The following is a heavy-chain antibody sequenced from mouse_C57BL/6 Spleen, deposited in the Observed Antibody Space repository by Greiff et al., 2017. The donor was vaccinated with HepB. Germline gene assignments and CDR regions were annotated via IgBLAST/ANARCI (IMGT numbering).Heavy chain of an antibody. CDR2: IYPGDGDT. CDR1: GYAFSSYW. V-gene: IGHV1-80*01. CDR3: ARSSSSNYHAMDY. Sequence: QVQLQQSGAELVKPGASVKISCKASGYAFSSYWMNWVKQRPGKGLEWIGQIYPGDGDTNYNGKFKGKATLTADKSSSTAYMQLSSLTSEDSAVYFCARSSSSNYHAMDYWGQGTSVTVSS. D-gene: IGHD2-5*01. J-gene: IGHJ4*01.